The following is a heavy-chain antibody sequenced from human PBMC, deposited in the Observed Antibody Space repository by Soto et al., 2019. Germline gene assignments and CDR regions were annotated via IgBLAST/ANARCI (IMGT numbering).Heavy chain of an antibody. Sequence: SETLSLTCAVSGGSISSSNWWSWVRQPPGKGLEWIGEIYHSGSTNYNPSLKSRVTISVDKSKNQFSLKLSSVTAADTAVYYCARESYSSSSLAGYYFDYWGQGTLVTVSS. J-gene: IGHJ4*02. CDR1: GGSISSSNW. D-gene: IGHD6-6*01. CDR3: ARESYSSSSLAGYYFDY. V-gene: IGHV4-4*02. CDR2: IYHSGST.